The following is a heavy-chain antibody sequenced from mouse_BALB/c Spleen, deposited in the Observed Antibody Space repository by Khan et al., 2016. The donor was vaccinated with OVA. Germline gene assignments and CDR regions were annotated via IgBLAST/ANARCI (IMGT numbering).Heavy chain of an antibody. CDR3: ARQPYYHYNIMDY. CDR1: GFSLTNYG. CDR2: IWSDGST. V-gene: IGHV2-6-1*01. Sequence: QVQLKESGPGLAAPSQSLSITCTISGFSLTNYGVHWVRQPPGKVLEWLVVIWSDGSTTYNSALKSRLTITKDNSQSQVFLKMNSLQTDDTAIYFCARQPYYHYNIMDYWGQGTSVTVSS. J-gene: IGHJ4*01. D-gene: IGHD2-10*01.